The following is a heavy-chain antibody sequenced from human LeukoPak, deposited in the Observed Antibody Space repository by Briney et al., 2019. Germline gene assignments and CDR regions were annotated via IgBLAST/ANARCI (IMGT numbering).Heavy chain of an antibody. Sequence: SETLSLTCTVSGGSFSSYYWSWIRQPAGKGLEWIGRIYTSGSTNYNPSLKSRVTMLVDTSKNQFSLKLSSVTAADTAVYYCARDRDRGYDFDYWGQGTLVTVSS. D-gene: IGHD3-10*01. J-gene: IGHJ4*02. CDR3: ARDRDRGYDFDY. CDR2: IYTSGST. CDR1: GGSFSSYY. V-gene: IGHV4-4*07.